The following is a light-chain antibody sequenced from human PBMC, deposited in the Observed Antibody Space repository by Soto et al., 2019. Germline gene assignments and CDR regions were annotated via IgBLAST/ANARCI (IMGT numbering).Light chain of an antibody. Sequence: QSVLTQPPSASGTPGQRVTISCSGSSSNIGSTSVNWYQQLPGTAPKLLMFSDNQRPSGVPDRFSGSKSGTSASLAISGLRSEDGADYYCAAWDDSLGGLIFGSGTKVTVL. CDR1: SSNIGSTS. V-gene: IGLV1-47*02. CDR3: AAWDDSLGGLI. J-gene: IGLJ1*01. CDR2: SDN.